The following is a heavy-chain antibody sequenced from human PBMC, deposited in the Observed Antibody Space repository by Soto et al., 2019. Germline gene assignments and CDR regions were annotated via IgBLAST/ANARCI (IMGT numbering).Heavy chain of an antibody. CDR2: INHSGST. V-gene: IGHV4-34*01. Sequence: SETLSLTCAVYGGSFSGYYWSWIRQPPGKGLEWIGEINHSGSTNYNPSLKSRVTISVDTSKNQFSLKLSSVTAADTAVYYCARVLGPNYDILTGSRYYYYGMDVWGQGTTVTSP. D-gene: IGHD3-9*01. J-gene: IGHJ6*02. CDR3: ARVLGPNYDILTGSRYYYYGMDV. CDR1: GGSFSGYY.